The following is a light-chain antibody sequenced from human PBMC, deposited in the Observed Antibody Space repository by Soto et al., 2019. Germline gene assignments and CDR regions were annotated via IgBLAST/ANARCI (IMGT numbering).Light chain of an antibody. J-gene: IGKJ1*01. CDR3: QQYGISGT. CDR2: GAS. Sequence: EMVMTLSPATLSVTHGERATLSCRASQSVSNNYLAWYQQKPGQAPRLLIYGASNRATGIPDRFSGSGSGTDFTLTFSRLEPEDFAVYYCQQYGISGTFGQGTKVDFK. V-gene: IGKV3-20*01. CDR1: QSVSNNY.